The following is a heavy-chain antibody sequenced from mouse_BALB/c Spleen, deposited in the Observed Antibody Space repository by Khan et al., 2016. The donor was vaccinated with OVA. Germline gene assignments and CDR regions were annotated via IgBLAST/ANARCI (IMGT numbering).Heavy chain of an antibody. CDR2: IDPSTVYT. V-gene: IGHV1-7*01. CDR1: GYTFTSYW. Sequence: QVRLQQSGAELAKPGASVKMSCKASGYTFTSYWMHWVKQRPGQGLEWIGYIDPSTVYTEYNQKFRDKATLTIDKSSTTVYMQLTSLTSEDSAVYYCVNHGSSSAWFTYWGQGTLVTVSA. D-gene: IGHD1-1*01. CDR3: VNHGSSSAWFTY. J-gene: IGHJ3*01.